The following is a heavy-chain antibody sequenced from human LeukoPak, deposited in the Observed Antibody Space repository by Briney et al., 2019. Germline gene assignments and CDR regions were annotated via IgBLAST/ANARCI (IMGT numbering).Heavy chain of an antibody. CDR3: ARSPYGSGSLYYFDY. J-gene: IGHJ4*02. Sequence: SETLSLTCTVSGGSISSYYWSWIRQPAGKGLEWIGRIYTSGSTNYSPSLKSRVTMSVDTSKNQFSLKLSSVTAADTAVYYCARSPYGSGSLYYFDYWGQGTLVTVSS. V-gene: IGHV4-4*07. CDR2: IYTSGST. CDR1: GGSISSYY. D-gene: IGHD3-10*01.